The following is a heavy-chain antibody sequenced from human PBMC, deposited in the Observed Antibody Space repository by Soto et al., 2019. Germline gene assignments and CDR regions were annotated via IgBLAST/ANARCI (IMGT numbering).Heavy chain of an antibody. V-gene: IGHV1-18*01. D-gene: IGHD2-15*01. Sequence: GASVKVSCKASGYTFRYYGISWVRQAPGQGLEWMGWICAYNGNTNYAHKFQGRVTMTTDTSTSTAYMEMRSLRSDDTAVYYCARDRMFTEASPDCMDVWGQGTTVTVSS. CDR1: GYTFRYYG. CDR2: ICAYNGNT. CDR3: ARDRMFTEASPDCMDV. J-gene: IGHJ6*02.